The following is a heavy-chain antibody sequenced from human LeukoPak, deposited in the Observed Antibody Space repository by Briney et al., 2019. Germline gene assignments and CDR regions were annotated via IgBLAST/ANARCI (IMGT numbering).Heavy chain of an antibody. Sequence: GGSLRLSCEASGFSFSNNETNWVRQAPGRGLEWVSYISRGGGTIYYADSVKGRFTISRDNTKNLVYLQINSLRAEDTAVYYCARDWYNNSDAFDLWGQGTMVTVSS. CDR1: GFSFSNNE. CDR3: ARDWYNNSDAFDL. CDR2: ISRGGGTI. J-gene: IGHJ3*01. D-gene: IGHD4-11*01. V-gene: IGHV3-48*03.